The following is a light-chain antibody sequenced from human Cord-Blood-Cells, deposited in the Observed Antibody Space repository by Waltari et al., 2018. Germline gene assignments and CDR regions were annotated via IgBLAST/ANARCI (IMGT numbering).Light chain of an antibody. CDR1: SSDVGGYNY. CDR3: CSYAGSYTFV. CDR2: DVS. V-gene: IGLV2-11*01. J-gene: IGLJ3*02. Sequence: QSALTQPRSVSGSPGQSVTISCTGTSSDVGGYNYVSWYQQHPGKAPKLMIYDVSKRRSGGPDRFSGSKSGNTASLTISGLQAEDEADYYCCSYAGSYTFVFGGGTKLTVL.